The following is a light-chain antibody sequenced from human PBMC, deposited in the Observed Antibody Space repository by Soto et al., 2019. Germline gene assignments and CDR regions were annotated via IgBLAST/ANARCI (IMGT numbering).Light chain of an antibody. J-gene: IGKJ1*01. V-gene: IGKV3-15*01. CDR2: GAS. CDR3: QQYNNWWT. Sequence: EIVLTQSPGTLSLSPGERATLSCRASESVRSSYLAWYQQKPGQAPRLLIYGASTRATGIPARFTGSGSGTEFTLTISSLQFDDSAVYYCQQYNNWWTFGQGTKVDIK. CDR1: ESVRSSY.